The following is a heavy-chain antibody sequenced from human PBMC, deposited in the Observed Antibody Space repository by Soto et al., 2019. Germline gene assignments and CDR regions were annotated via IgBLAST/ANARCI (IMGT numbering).Heavy chain of an antibody. V-gene: IGHV4-39*01. CDR3: RRSSRYSTDV. D-gene: IGHD6-13*01. J-gene: IGHJ4*02. CDR2: IYSTGNT. CDR1: GDSIRSSSY. Sequence: SSETLSLTCTVSGDSIRSSSYWGWIRQPPGKGLEWIGSIYSTGNTYYNPSLNSQVTISVDTSKNQFSLNVISVTAADTAVYYCRRSSRYSTDVWGQGTLVTVSS.